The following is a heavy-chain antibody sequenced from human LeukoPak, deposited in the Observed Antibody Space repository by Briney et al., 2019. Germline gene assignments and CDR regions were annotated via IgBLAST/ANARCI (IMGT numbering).Heavy chain of an antibody. J-gene: IGHJ4*02. D-gene: IGHD3-22*01. V-gene: IGHV3-30*18. CDR2: ISYDGSKK. CDR1: GCTFRNYG. Sequence: PGGSLRLSCAASGCTFRNYGMHWLRQAPGKGLEWVAVISYDGSKKYYADSVKGRFTISRDNSENMLYLQMNSVRAEDTAVFYCAKDQRHYYDSSGFLTPDYWGQGTLVTVSS. CDR3: AKDQRHYYDSSGFLTPDY.